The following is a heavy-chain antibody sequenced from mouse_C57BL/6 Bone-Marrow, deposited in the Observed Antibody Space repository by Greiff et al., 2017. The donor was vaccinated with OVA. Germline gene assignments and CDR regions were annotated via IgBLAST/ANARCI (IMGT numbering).Heavy chain of an antibody. CDR2: IYPGSGNT. Sequence: VQLQQSGAELVRPGASVKLSCKASGYTFTDYYINWVKKRPGQGLEWIARIYPGSGNTYYNEKFKGKATLTAEKSSSTAYMQLSSLTSEDSAVYFCARADYYGSSYDAMDYWGQGTSVTVSS. V-gene: IGHV1-76*01. J-gene: IGHJ4*01. CDR3: ARADYYGSSYDAMDY. D-gene: IGHD1-1*01. CDR1: GYTFTDYY.